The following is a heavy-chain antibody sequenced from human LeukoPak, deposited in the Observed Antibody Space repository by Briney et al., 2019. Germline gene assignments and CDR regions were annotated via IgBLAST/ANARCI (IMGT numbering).Heavy chain of an antibody. Sequence: SETLSLTCTVSGGSISSSSYYWGWIRQPPGKGLEWIGSIYYSGSTYYNPSLKSRVTISVDTSKNQFSLKLSSVTAADTAVYYCARHGSRDGYNWGYWGQGTLVTVSS. CDR3: ARHGSRDGYNWGY. J-gene: IGHJ4*02. CDR1: GGSISSSSYY. V-gene: IGHV4-39*01. D-gene: IGHD5-24*01. CDR2: IYYSGST.